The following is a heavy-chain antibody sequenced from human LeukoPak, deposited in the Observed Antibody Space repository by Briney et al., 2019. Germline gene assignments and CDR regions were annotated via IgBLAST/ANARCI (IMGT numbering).Heavy chain of an antibody. D-gene: IGHD3-22*01. V-gene: IGHV4-38-2*02. CDR1: GYSISSGYY. CDR2: IYHSGST. J-gene: IGHJ4*02. Sequence: PSETLSLTCIVSGYSISSGYYWGWIRQPPGKGLEWIGSIYHSGSTYYNPSLKSRVTISVDTSKNQFSLKLSSVTAADTAVYYCARDVPDSSGYYSPYYFDYWGQGTLVTVSS. CDR3: ARDVPDSSGYYSPYYFDY.